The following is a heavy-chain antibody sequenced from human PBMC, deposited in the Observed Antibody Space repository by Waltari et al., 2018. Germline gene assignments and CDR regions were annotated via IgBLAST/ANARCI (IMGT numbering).Heavy chain of an antibody. CDR2: IIPIFGTAP. V-gene: IGHV1-69*12. CDR1: GGTFGRYA. CDR3: ARRQLGGPFDP. Sequence: QVQLVQSGAEVKKPGSSVKVSCKASGGTFGRYAITWVRQAPGEGLEWMGGIIPIFGTAPNYAQKFQGRLTVTADESTATVYMDLNSLTSDDTAIYYCARRQLGGPFDPWGQGTLVSVSS. D-gene: IGHD3-16*01. J-gene: IGHJ5*02.